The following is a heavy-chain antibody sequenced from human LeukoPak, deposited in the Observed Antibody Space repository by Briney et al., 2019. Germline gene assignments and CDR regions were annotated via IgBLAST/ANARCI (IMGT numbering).Heavy chain of an antibody. V-gene: IGHV1-2*02. J-gene: IGHJ5*02. CDR3: ARGAPYCSGGSCYSEFDP. Sequence: GASVEVSCKASGYTFTGYYMHWVRQAPGQGLEWMGWINPNSGGTNYAQKFQGRVTMTRDTSISTAYMELSRLRSDDTAVYYCARGAPYCSGGSCYSEFDPWGQGTLVTVSS. CDR1: GYTFTGYY. D-gene: IGHD2-15*01. CDR2: INPNSGGT.